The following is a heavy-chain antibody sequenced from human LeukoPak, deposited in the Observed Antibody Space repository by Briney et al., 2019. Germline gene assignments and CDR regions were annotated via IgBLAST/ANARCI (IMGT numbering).Heavy chain of an antibody. CDR1: GFTFSSYA. Sequence: PGGSLRLSCAASGFTFSSYALSWVRQAPGKGLEWVSAISGSGGSTYYADSVKGRFTISRDNSKNTLYPQMNSLRAEDTAVYYCAKKGGIAAAGTVYYFDHWGQGTLVTVSS. D-gene: IGHD6-13*01. CDR2: ISGSGGST. J-gene: IGHJ4*02. CDR3: AKKGGIAAAGTVYYFDH. V-gene: IGHV3-23*01.